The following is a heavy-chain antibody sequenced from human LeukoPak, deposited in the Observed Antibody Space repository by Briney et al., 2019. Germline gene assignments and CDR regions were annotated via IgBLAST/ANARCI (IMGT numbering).Heavy chain of an antibody. Sequence: GGPLRLSCAASGFTFSNYAMSWVRQAPGKGLEWVSTISGGGITTYYADSAKGRFTISRDNSKNTMFLQMNSLRADDTAVYYCPRQSYASGWNPFDYWGQGILVTVSS. D-gene: IGHD6-19*01. J-gene: IGHJ4*02. CDR3: PRQSYASGWNPFDY. V-gene: IGHV3-23*01. CDR2: ISGGGITT. CDR1: GFTFSNYA.